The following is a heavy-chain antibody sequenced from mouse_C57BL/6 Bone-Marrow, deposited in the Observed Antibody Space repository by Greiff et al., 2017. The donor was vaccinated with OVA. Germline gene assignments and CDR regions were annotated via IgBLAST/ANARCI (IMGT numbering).Heavy chain of an antibody. CDR2: IYPGNSDT. CDR3: TIYGNSIYYYAMDY. Sequence: EVQLQQSGPVLARPGASVKMSCKTSGYTFTSYWMHWVKQRPGQGLEWIGAIYPGNSDTSYNQKFKGKAKLTAVTSASTAYMELSSLTNEDSAVYYCTIYGNSIYYYAMDYWGQGTSVTVSS. D-gene: IGHD2-1*01. CDR1: GYTFTSYW. J-gene: IGHJ4*01. V-gene: IGHV1-5*01.